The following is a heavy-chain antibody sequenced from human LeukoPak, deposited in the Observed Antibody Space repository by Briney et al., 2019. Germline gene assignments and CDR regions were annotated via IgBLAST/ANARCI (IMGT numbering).Heavy chain of an antibody. CDR3: ASPSGYSYVSSFDY. V-gene: IGHV3-7*01. D-gene: IGHD5-18*01. J-gene: IGHJ4*02. Sequence: PGGSLRLSCAASGFTFSSYWMSWVRQAPGKGLEWVAKIKQDGSEKYYVDSVKGRFTISRDNAKNSLYLQMNSLRAEDTAVYYCASPSGYSYVSSFDYWGQGTLVTVSS. CDR1: GFTFSSYW. CDR2: IKQDGSEK.